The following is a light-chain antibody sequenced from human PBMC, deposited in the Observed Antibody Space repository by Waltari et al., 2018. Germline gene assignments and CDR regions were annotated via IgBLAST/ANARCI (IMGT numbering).Light chain of an antibody. Sequence: SIMLSQPPSMSVAPGQTARITCGGNNIESESVHRYQQKPGQAPLVVLYDDSARPSGIPRRFSGSNSGNKATLTISRVEAGDEADYYCQLWDTSNDRVVFGGGT. CDR2: DDS. J-gene: IGLJ3*02. V-gene: IGLV3-21*02. CDR1: NIESES. CDR3: QLWDTSNDRVV.